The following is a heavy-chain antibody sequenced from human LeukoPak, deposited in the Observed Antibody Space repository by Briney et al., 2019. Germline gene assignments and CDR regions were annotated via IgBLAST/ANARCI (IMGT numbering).Heavy chain of an antibody. D-gene: IGHD2-15*01. Sequence: SETLSLTCAVYGGSFSGNYWSRIRQPPGKGLEWIGEINHSGSTNYNPSLKSRVTISVDTSKNQFSLKLSSVTAADTAVYYCARGAGYCSGGSCYSPRSHWYFDLWGRGTLVTVSS. CDR2: INHSGST. CDR1: GGSFSGNY. J-gene: IGHJ2*01. CDR3: ARGAGYCSGGSCYSPRSHWYFDL. V-gene: IGHV4-34*01.